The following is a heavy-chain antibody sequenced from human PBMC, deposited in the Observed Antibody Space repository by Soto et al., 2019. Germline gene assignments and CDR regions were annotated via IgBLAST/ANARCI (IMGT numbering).Heavy chain of an antibody. D-gene: IGHD3-22*01. J-gene: IGHJ3*02. Sequence: QVQLVQSGAEVKKPGSSVRVSCQTSGGTLKGFTISWVRQAPGQGLEWMGGIVPIFRTPYYAQRFQGRVTMTAYESTNTAYLELNSLRSDDTAVYYCASPPWDRGGCHAFNIWGQGTMVTVSS. CDR1: GGTLKGFT. CDR2: IVPIFRTP. CDR3: ASPPWDRGGCHAFNI. V-gene: IGHV1-69*01.